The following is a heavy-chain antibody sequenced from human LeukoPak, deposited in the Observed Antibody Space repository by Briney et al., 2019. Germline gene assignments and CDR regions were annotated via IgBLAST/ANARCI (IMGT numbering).Heavy chain of an antibody. J-gene: IGHJ3*01. D-gene: IGHD4-17*01. CDR1: GFTFSSFA. CDR3: GRDPNGDYVGAFEF. V-gene: IGHV3-23*01. Sequence: GGSLRLSCAASGFTFSSFAMTWVRQSPGKGLEWVSSIRGGGAATGYADPVRGRFTIFRDNSKNTLYLQMNRLRAEDSAVYSCGRDPNGDYVGAFEFWGQGTLVTVSS. CDR2: IRGGGAAT.